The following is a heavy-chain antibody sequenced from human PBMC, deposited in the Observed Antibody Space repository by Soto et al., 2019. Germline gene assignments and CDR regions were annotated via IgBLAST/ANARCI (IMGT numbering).Heavy chain of an antibody. CDR1: GVTFSSFA. CDR2: IIPIFRTP. CDR3: ARSTGSGFRPGTHRFNWFDP. V-gene: IGHV1-69*01. Sequence: QVQLVQSGAAVKQPGSSVKVSCQASGVTFSSFAISWVRQAPGQGLEWMGGIIPIFRTPNYAQNFQGRVTITADESTRSVYMELSRLRSEDTAVYYCARSTGSGFRPGTHRFNWFDPWGQGTLVTVSS. D-gene: IGHD5-12*01. J-gene: IGHJ5*02.